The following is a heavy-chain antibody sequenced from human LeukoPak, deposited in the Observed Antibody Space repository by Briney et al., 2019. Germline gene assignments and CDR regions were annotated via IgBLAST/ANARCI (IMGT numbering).Heavy chain of an antibody. J-gene: IGHJ4*02. Sequence: ASVKVSCNACGYTHRLYEIKWVRQAPGQGLEWVGWIHPNSGKTGYAQKFQGRVTMTRDTSTETAFMELSSLKFDDTDMFYCAMGHYGGNCYFDIWGQGTLVTVSS. V-gene: IGHV1-8*01. CDR1: GYTHRLYE. CDR3: AMGHYGGNCYFDI. D-gene: IGHD4-23*01. CDR2: IHPNSGKT.